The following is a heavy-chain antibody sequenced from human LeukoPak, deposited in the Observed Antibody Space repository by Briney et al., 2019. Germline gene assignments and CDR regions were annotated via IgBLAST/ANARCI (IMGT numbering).Heavy chain of an antibody. CDR2: IIRIFGTA. J-gene: IGHJ4*02. CDR1: GGTFSSYA. CDR3: ARGSDSGYGYYFDY. V-gene: IGHV1-69*05. D-gene: IGHD5-12*01. Sequence: SGKLSCNASGGTFSSYAISLVRQAPGQGLEWMGGIIRIFGTANYAQKFQGRVTITTDESTSTAYMEVSSLRSEDTAVYYCARGSDSGYGYYFDYWGQGTLVTVSS.